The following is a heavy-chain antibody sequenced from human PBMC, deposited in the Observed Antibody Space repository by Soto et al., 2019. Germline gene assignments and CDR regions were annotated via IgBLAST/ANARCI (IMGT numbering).Heavy chain of an antibody. D-gene: IGHD5-18*01. CDR3: ARQNRDTPMVPFDV. Sequence: QVQLVQSGAEVQKPGSSVKVSCLASRGTFNRYAINWVRQAPGHGLEWLGALVPQFGTPNYAQKFQDRVTIVADESTNTTSMELRGLTSDDTAVYYCARQNRDTPMVPFDVWGQGTLGSVSS. J-gene: IGHJ4*02. CDR2: LVPQFGTP. CDR1: RGTFNRYA. V-gene: IGHV1-69*01.